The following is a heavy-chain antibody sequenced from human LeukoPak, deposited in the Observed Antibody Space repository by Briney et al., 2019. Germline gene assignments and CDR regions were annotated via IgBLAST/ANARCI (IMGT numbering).Heavy chain of an antibody. D-gene: IGHD6-19*01. CDR2: ISSSGISI. Sequence: GGSLRLSCGASGFTFSDYDMSWIRQAPGKGLEWVSYISSSGISIYYAESVKGRFTISRDNSKKSLYLQMNSLRAEDTAVYYCARTQWLRGIDPWGQGTLVTASS. J-gene: IGHJ5*02. V-gene: IGHV3-11*01. CDR3: ARTQWLRGIDP. CDR1: GFTFSDYD.